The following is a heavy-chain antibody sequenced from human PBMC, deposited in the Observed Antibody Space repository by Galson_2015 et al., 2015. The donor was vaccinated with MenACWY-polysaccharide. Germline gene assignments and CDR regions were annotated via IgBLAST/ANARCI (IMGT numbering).Heavy chain of an antibody. CDR3: ARERCGRGVFFDQ. J-gene: IGHJ4*02. D-gene: IGHD3-10*01. CDR1: GFTFSNFW. V-gene: IGHV3-7*01. Sequence: LRLSCAASGFTFSNFWLSWVRQAPGKELEWVASIKQDGSEKYLVDSVKGRFTISRDNAENSLFLRMNSLRAEDTAVYYCARERCGRGVFFDQWGQGALVTV. CDR2: IKQDGSEK.